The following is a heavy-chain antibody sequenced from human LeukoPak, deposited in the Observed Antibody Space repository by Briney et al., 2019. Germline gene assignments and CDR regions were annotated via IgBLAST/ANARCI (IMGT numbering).Heavy chain of an antibody. Sequence: ASVKVSCKAAGYTFTSHDINWVRQAAGQGLEWMGWMNPTSGYTGYAQKFQGRITLTRDTSISTAYMELSSLRSDDTAVYYCARMRRYSLGYWYLDVWGRSTLVSVSS. CDR3: ARMRRYSLGYWYLDV. CDR1: GYTFTSHD. CDR2: MNPTSGYT. V-gene: IGHV1-8*01. J-gene: IGHJ2*01. D-gene: IGHD5-18*01.